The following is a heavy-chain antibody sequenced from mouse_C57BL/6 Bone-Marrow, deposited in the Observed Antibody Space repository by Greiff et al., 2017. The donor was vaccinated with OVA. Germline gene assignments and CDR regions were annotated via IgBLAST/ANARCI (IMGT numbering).Heavy chain of an antibody. CDR1: GYTFTSYW. CDR3: ARSDYDLEYYFDY. V-gene: IGHV1-64*01. Sequence: QVQLQQPGAELVKPGASVKLSCKASGYTFTSYWMHWVKQRPGQGLEWIGMIHPNSGSTNYNEKFKSKATLTVDKSSSTAYMQLSSLTSEDSAVYYCARSDYDLEYYFDYWGQGTTLTVSS. D-gene: IGHD2-4*01. J-gene: IGHJ2*01. CDR2: IHPNSGST.